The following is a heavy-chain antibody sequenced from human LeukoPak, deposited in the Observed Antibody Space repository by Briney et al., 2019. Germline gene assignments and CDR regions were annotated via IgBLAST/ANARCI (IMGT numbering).Heavy chain of an antibody. CDR3: IRDRRTRVTATIYWYFDL. CDR2: IRYDGSNK. D-gene: IGHD2-21*02. V-gene: IGHV3-30*02. Sequence: GGSLRLSCAASGFTFSSYGMHWVRQAPGKGLEWVAFIRYDGSNKYYADSVKGRFTISRDNAKNSLYLQMNSLRAEDTAVYYCIRDRRTRVTATIYWYFDLWGRGTLVTVSS. CDR1: GFTFSSYG. J-gene: IGHJ2*01.